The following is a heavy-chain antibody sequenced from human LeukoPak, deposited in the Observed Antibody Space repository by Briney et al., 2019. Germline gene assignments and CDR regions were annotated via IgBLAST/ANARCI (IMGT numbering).Heavy chain of an antibody. J-gene: IGHJ4*02. CDR1: GFTVSSND. CDR2: IYSGGST. Sequence: GGSLRLSCAASGFTVSSNDMSWVRQAPGKGLEWVSVIYSGGSTYYADSVKGRFTISRDKSKNTLYLQMNSLRAEDTAVYYCARLGYYDSSGYNDDYWGQGTLVTVSS. D-gene: IGHD3-22*01. V-gene: IGHV3-53*01. CDR3: ARLGYYDSSGYNDDY.